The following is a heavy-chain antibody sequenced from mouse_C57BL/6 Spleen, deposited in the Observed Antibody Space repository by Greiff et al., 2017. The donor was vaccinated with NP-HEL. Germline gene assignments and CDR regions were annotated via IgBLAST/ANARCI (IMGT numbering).Heavy chain of an antibody. V-gene: IGHV5-17*01. CDR3: ARKRDYYGSSYVLDY. CDR2: ISSGSSTI. CDR1: GFTFSDYG. Sequence: EVMLVESGGGLVKPGGSLKLSCAASGFTFSDYGMHWVRQAPEKGLEWVAYISSGSSTIYYADTVKGRFTISRDNAKNTLFLQMTSLRSEDTAMYYCARKRDYYGSSYVLDYWGQGTTLTVSS. J-gene: IGHJ2*01. D-gene: IGHD1-1*01.